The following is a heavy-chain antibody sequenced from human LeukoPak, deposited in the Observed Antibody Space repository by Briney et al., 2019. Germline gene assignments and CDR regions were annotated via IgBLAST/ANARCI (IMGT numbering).Heavy chain of an antibody. Sequence: SETLSLTCTVSGGSISNYYWTWIRQPAGKGLEWVGRIHTSGTTNYNPSLKSRVTMSVDTPKNQFSLNLSSVTAADTAVYFCARGPHILGANYRFDSWGQGTLVTVSS. J-gene: IGHJ5*01. CDR3: ARGPHILGANYRFDS. D-gene: IGHD1-26*01. CDR1: GGSISNYY. CDR2: IHTSGTT. V-gene: IGHV4-4*07.